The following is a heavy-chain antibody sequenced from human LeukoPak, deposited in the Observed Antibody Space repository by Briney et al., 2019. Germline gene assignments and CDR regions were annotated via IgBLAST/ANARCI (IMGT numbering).Heavy chain of an antibody. CDR2: INHSGST. V-gene: IGHV4-34*01. D-gene: IGHD2-15*01. J-gene: IGHJ6*04. CDR1: GGPFSGYY. Sequence: SETLSLTCAVYGGPFSGYYWSWIRQPPGKGLEWIGEINHSGSTNYNPSLKSRVTISVDTSKNQFSLKLSSVTAADTAVYYCARTGGPIYCSGGSCSTRPALRYYYYYGMDVWGKGTTVTVSS. CDR3: ARTGGPIYCSGGSCSTRPALRYYYYYGMDV.